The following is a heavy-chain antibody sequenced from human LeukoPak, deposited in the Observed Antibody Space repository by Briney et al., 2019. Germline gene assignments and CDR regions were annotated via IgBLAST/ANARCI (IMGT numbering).Heavy chain of an antibody. CDR1: GYTFTGYY. D-gene: IGHD2-2*01. J-gene: IGHJ6*03. V-gene: IGHV1-2*02. CDR3: ARDRPHCSSTSCYFYYYYYYMDV. Sequence: ASVKVSCKASGYTFTGYYMHWVRQAPGQGLEWMGWINPNSGGTNYAQKLQGRVTMTTDTSTSTAYMELRSLRSDDTAVYYCARDRPHCSSTSCYFYYYYYYMDVWGKGTTVTISS. CDR2: INPNSGGT.